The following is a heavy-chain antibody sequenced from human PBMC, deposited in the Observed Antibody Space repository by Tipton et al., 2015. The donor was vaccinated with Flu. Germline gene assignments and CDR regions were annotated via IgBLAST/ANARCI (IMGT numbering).Heavy chain of an antibody. CDR3: ARDRVIFGGGFYSGMDV. V-gene: IGHV1-18*01. CDR2: ISAYNGNT. Sequence: QLVQSGAEVKKPGASVKVSCKASGYTFTSYGISWVRQAPGQGLEWMGWISAYNGNTNYAQKLQGRVTMTTDTSTSTAYMELRSLRSDDAAVYYCARDRVIFGGGFYSGMDVWGQGTTVSVSS. J-gene: IGHJ6*02. D-gene: IGHD3-3*01. CDR1: GYTFTSYG.